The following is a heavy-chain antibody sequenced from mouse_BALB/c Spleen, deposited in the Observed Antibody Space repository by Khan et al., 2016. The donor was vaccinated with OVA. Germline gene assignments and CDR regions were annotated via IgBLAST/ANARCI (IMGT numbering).Heavy chain of an antibody. D-gene: IGHD2-4*01. J-gene: IGHJ3*01. CDR1: GFSLNNYS. V-gene: IGHV2-2*02. CDR2: IWSAGST. CDR3: ARRGYDYGRGALFAY. Sequence: QVQLKQSGPGLVQPSQSLSITCTVSGFSLNNYSVHWVRQSPGKGLEWLGVIWSAGSTDYNAAFISRMTISKDNSRNQTFFRMNSLQPNDTAIYYCARRGYDYGRGALFAYWGQGTLVTVSA.